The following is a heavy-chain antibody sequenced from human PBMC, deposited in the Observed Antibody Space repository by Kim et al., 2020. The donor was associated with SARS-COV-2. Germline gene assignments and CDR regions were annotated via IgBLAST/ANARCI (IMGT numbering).Heavy chain of an antibody. CDR3: ARGPGPFDI. CDR2: INPNSGDT. Sequence: ASVKVSCKASGYTFTDYYLHWVRQAPGQGLELMGWINPNSGDTNFAQTFQGRVTMTRDTSISIVYMELSSLRSGDTAVYYCARGPGPFDIWGQGTMVTVSS. J-gene: IGHJ3*02. V-gene: IGHV1-2*02. CDR1: GYTFTDYY.